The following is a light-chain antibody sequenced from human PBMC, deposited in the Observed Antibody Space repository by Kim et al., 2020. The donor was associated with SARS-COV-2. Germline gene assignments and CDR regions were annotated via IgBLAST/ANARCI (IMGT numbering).Light chain of an antibody. V-gene: IGKV1-8*01. Sequence: SASTGDRVTITCRASQGISSYLAWYQQKPGKAPKLLIYAASTLQSGVPSRFSGSGSGTDFTLTISCLQSEDFATYYCQQYYSYPYTFGQVTKLEI. CDR2: AAS. CDR1: QGISSY. J-gene: IGKJ2*01. CDR3: QQYYSYPYT.